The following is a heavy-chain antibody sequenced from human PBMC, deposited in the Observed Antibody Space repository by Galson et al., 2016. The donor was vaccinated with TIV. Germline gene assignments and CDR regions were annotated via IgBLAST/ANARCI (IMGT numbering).Heavy chain of an antibody. J-gene: IGHJ2*01. V-gene: IGHV1-2*04. CDR1: GFNFSDYC. Sequence: SVKVSCKASGFNFSDYCFHWVRQAPGQGLEWMGWINPTSGGTKYAQKFQAWVTLTRDTSINTAHMEMSRLKSDDTAVYFCARDQSMIGDYYFDLWGRGTLVTVSS. CDR2: INPTSGGT. CDR3: ARDQSMIGDYYFDL. D-gene: IGHD3-16*01.